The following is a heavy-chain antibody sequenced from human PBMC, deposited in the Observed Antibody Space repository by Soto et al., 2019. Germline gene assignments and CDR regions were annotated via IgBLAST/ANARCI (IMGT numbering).Heavy chain of an antibody. CDR2: VSPPFRTS. V-gene: IGHV1-69*01. CDR1: GVSFNNNG. CDR3: ARVLYYGSGSYSPYGMDV. D-gene: IGHD3-10*01. J-gene: IGHJ6*02. Sequence: QVQLVQSGAEVKKPGSSVKVSCKTSGVSFNNNGIGWVRQAPGHGLEWMGGVSPPFRTSNYARKFQGRISITADASTGTVTMELRSMKSEDTAQYYCARVLYYGSGSYSPYGMDVWGQGTTVTVSS.